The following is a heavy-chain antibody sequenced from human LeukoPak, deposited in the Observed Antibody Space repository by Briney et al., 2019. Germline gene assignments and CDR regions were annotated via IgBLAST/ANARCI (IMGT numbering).Heavy chain of an antibody. CDR2: ISPNSGGT. D-gene: IGHD5-24*01. J-gene: IGHJ4*02. Sequence: ASVKVSCKASGYTFTSYYMHWVRQAPGQGFEWMGWISPNSGGTNYAQKFQGRVTMTRDTSISTAYMELSRLRSDDTAVYYCARDRRDGYKYGIDYWGQGTLVTVSS. CDR1: GYTFTSYY. V-gene: IGHV1-2*02. CDR3: ARDRRDGYKYGIDY.